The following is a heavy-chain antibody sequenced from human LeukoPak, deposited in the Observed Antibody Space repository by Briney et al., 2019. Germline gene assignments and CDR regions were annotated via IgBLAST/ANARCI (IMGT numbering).Heavy chain of an antibody. D-gene: IGHD2-8*02. CDR2: ISAYNGNT. Sequence: ASVKVSCKASGYTFTDYFIHWVRQAPGQGLEWMGWISAYNGNTNYAQKLQGRVTMTTDTSTSTAYMELRSLRSDDTAVYYCARADIVLGAFDIWAQGTMVTVSS. V-gene: IGHV1-18*04. CDR3: ARADIVLGAFDI. CDR1: GYTFTDYF. J-gene: IGHJ3*02.